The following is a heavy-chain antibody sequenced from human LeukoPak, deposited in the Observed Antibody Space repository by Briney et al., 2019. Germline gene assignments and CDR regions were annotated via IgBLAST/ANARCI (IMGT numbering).Heavy chain of an antibody. CDR2: ISSSSSYI. CDR1: GFTFSSYS. Sequence: GGSLRLSCAASGFTFSSYSMNWVRQAPGKGLEWVSSISSSSSYIYYADSVKGRFTISKDNAKNSLYLQMNSLRAEDTAVYYCARGPLAAAGDYWGQGTLVTVSS. V-gene: IGHV3-21*01. CDR3: ARGPLAAAGDY. J-gene: IGHJ4*02. D-gene: IGHD6-13*01.